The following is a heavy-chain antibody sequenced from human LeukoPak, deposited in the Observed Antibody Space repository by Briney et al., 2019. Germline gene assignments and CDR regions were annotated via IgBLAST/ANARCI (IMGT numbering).Heavy chain of an antibody. D-gene: IGHD1-14*01. V-gene: IGHV3-23*01. CDR3: AKPFPSDMGRTTNDY. J-gene: IGHJ4*02. CDR1: GFTFSSYA. Sequence: AGGSLRLSCAASGFTFSSYAMSWVRQAPGKGLEWVSAISGSGGSTYYADSVKGRFTISRDNSKNTLYLQMNSLRAEDTAVYYCAKPFPSDMGRTTNDYWGQGTLVTVSS. CDR2: ISGSGGST.